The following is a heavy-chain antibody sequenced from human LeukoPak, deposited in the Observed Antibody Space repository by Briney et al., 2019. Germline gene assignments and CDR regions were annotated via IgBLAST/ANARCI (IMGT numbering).Heavy chain of an antibody. CDR2: IDPSSTYI. J-gene: IGHJ4*02. D-gene: IGHD2-2*01. CDR1: GFTFRSYS. Sequence: GGSLRLSCAASGFTFRSYSMNWVRQAPGKGLEWVSAIDPSSTYIYYADSVKGRFTISRDNAENSLYLQMNSLRVEDTAVCYCARAPTVLVGYCSSSSCQADYWGQGTLVTVSS. V-gene: IGHV3-21*01. CDR3: ARAPTVLVGYCSSSSCQADY.